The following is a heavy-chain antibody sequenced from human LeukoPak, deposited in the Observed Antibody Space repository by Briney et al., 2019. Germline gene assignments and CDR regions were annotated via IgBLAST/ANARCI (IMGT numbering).Heavy chain of an antibody. D-gene: IGHD3-16*01. CDR2: IGTSGGNT. J-gene: IGHJ3*01. CDR1: GFTFSNYA. CDR3: AKMHIGRGLWDAFDV. V-gene: IGHV3-23*01. Sequence: PGGSLRLSCAASGFTFSNYAMSWVRQAPGTGLEWVSAIGTSGGNTYYADSVQGRFTISSDNSKNTLYLQMNSLRAEDTAVYYCAKMHIGRGLWDAFDVWGQRTLVTVSS.